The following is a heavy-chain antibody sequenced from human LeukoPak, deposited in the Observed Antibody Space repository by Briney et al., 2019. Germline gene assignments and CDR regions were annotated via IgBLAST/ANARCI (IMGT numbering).Heavy chain of an antibody. CDR3: ARSRAFNSGAFDP. D-gene: IGHD1-26*01. Sequence: SETLSLTCTVSGGSISSGGYYRSWIRQHPGKGLEWIGYIYYSGSTYYNPSLKSRVTISVDTSKNQFSLRLNSVTAADTAVYYCARSRAFNSGAFDPWGQGSLVTVSS. V-gene: IGHV4-61*08. CDR1: GGSISSGGYY. J-gene: IGHJ5*02. CDR2: IYYSGST.